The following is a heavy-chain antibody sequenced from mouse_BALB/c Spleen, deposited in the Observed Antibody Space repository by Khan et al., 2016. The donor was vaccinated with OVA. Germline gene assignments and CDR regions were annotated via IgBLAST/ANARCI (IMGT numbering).Heavy chain of an antibody. CDR2: ISSGSSTF. D-gene: IGHD1-1*02. V-gene: IGHV5-17*02. CDR3: ARILGIYAMDY. Sequence: EVELVESGGGLVQPGGSRKLSCAASGFTFSSFGMFWIRQAPEKGLEWVAYISSGSSTFYYADTVKGRFTISRDNPKNTLFRQMTSLRSEDTATYYCARILGIYAMDYWGQGTSVTVSS. J-gene: IGHJ4*01. CDR1: GFTFSSFG.